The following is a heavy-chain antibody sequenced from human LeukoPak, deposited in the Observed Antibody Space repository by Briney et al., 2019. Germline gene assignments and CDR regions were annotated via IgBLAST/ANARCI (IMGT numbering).Heavy chain of an antibody. J-gene: IGHJ6*03. CDR1: GGTFSSYA. V-gene: IGHV1-46*01. CDR2: IDPSGGYT. Sequence: ASVKVSCKASGGTFSSYAISWVRQAPGQGLEWMGIIDPSGGYTTYAQKFQGRVTMTRDTSTSTVYMELSSLRSDDTAVYYWARVSMHLWSVYYYYYMDVWGKGTTVTVSS. CDR3: ARVSMHLWSVYYYYYMDV. D-gene: IGHD3-10*01.